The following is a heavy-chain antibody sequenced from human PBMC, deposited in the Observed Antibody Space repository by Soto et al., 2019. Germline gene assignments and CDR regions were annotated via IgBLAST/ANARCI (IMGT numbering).Heavy chain of an antibody. D-gene: IGHD6-19*01. CDR3: ARSHSSGWYDY. V-gene: IGHV4-59*01. J-gene: IGHJ4*02. CDR2: IYYSGST. Sequence: PSETLSLTCTVSSDSISTYYWNWIRQPPGKGLEWVGYIYYSGSTNYNPSLKSRITLSVDTSKNQFSLKLTSVTAADTAVYYCARSHSSGWYDYWGQGTLVTVSS. CDR1: SDSISTYY.